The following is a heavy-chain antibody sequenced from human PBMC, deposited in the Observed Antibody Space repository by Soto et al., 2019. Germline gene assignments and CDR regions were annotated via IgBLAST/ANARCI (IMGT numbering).Heavy chain of an antibody. V-gene: IGHV4-59*12. CDR2: VYYSGST. CDR3: ARSIDP. Sequence: SETMSLTCTVSGGSISTYDWSWIRQPPGKGLEWIGYVYYSGSTYYNPSLKSRVTISVDTSKNQFSLKLSSVTAADTAVYYCARSIDPWGQGTLVTVSS. CDR1: GGSISTYD. J-gene: IGHJ5*02.